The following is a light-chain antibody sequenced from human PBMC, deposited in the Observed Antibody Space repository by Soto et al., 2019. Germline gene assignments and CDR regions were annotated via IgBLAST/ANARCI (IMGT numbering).Light chain of an antibody. CDR2: AAS. V-gene: IGKV1-39*01. J-gene: IGKJ5*01. CDR1: QTISSH. Sequence: DIQMTQSPSSLSASVGDRVIITCRASQTISSHLNWYQQKPGKAPNLLVYAASSLQGGVPSRFTGSGSGTDFTLTISSLKPEDFATYFWQQSYTTPITFGQGTRL. CDR3: QQSYTTPIT.